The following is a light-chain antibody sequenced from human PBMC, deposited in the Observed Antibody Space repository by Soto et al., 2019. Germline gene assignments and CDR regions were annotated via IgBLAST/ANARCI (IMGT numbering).Light chain of an antibody. Sequence: ENVLTQSPGTLSLSPGERATLSCRASQSVSGNYLAWYQHKPGQAPRLLIYGASSRATGIADRFSGSGSGTASTPTISRLQPEDFAVHYCHPFGSSHLPGGSPLPFGGGTKVEIK. CDR2: GAS. V-gene: IGKV3-20*01. J-gene: IGKJ4*01. CDR1: QSVSGNY. CDR3: HPFGSSHLPGGSPLP.